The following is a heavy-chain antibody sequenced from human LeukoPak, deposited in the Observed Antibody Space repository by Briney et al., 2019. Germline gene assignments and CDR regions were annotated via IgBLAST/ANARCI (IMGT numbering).Heavy chain of an antibody. CDR2: IYYSGST. Sequence: SETLSLTCTVSGGSISSYYWSWIRQPPGKGLEWIGYIYYSGSTNYNPSLKSRVTISVDTSKNQFSLKLSSVTAADTAVYYCARETPITMVRGVGGPRKYYYYMDVWGKGTTVTISS. D-gene: IGHD3-10*01. J-gene: IGHJ6*03. CDR1: GGSISSYY. V-gene: IGHV4-59*12. CDR3: ARETPITMVRGVGGPRKYYYYMDV.